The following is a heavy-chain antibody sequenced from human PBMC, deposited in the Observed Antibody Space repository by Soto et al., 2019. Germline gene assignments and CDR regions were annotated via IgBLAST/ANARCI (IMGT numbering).Heavy chain of an antibody. CDR2: INDRGSI. J-gene: IGHJ2*01. V-gene: IGHV4-34*01. Sequence: QVQLQQWGAGPLRPLETLSLTCGVTAGSFSGYYWAWIRQSPGKGLEWIGEINDRGSINYHPSLKSRVMSSVTASENHYSRKLRSGTAADTAVYYCARDSHDILTGPPWVWYFDLWGRGTLVTVSS. CDR1: AGSFSGYY. CDR3: ARDSHDILTGPPWVWYFDL. D-gene: IGHD3-9*01.